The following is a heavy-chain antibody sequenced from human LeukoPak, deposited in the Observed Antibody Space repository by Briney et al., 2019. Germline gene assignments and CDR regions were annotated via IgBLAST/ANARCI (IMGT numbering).Heavy chain of an antibody. CDR1: GYTFDKYG. V-gene: IGHV1-18*01. CDR2: ISGYNGHT. CDR3: ARGYRGYELDY. J-gene: IGHJ4*02. D-gene: IGHD5-12*01. Sequence: ASVKVSCKASGYTFDKYGFSWVRQAPGQGLEWMGWISGYNGHTNYAQKLQGRVTMTTDTSTSTVYMELTSLRSDDTAVYFCARGYRGYELDYWGQGTLVTVSS.